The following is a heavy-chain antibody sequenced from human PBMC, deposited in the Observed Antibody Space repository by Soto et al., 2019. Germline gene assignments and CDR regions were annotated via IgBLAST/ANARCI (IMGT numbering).Heavy chain of an antibody. V-gene: IGHV1-18*01. Sequence: GASVKVSCKASGYTFTSYGISWVRQAPGQGLEWMGWISAYNGNTNYAQKLQGRVTMTTDTSTSTAYMELRSLRSDDTAVYYCARGRLFGDYEVDYYYDFMDVWGKGTTVTGSS. CDR2: ISAYNGNT. CDR1: GYTFTSYG. D-gene: IGHD4-17*01. J-gene: IGHJ6*03. CDR3: ARGRLFGDYEVDYYYDFMDV.